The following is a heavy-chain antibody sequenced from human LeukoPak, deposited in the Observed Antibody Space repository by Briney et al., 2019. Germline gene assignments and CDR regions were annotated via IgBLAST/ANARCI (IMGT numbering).Heavy chain of an antibody. CDR2: INCNSGDT. CDR3: AKENKAVDTAGLGF. D-gene: IGHD5-18*01. J-gene: IGHJ4*02. V-gene: IGHV1-2*02. CDR1: GYTFTVYY. Sequence: ASVKVSCKASGYTFTVYYMHWVRQAPAQGLEWMGWINCNSGDTNYAQKFQGRVTMTRGTSISTVYMEVSGLSSDDTAVYYCAKENKAVDTAGLGFWGQGTLVTVSS.